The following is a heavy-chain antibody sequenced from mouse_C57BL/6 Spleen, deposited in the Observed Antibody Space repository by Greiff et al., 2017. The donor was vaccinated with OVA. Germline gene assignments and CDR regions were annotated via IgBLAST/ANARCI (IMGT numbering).Heavy chain of an antibody. Sequence: EVQLQESGPGLVKPSQSLSLTCSVTGYSITSGYYWNWIRQFPGNKLEWMGYISYDGSNNYNPSLKNRISITRDTSKNQFFLKLNSVTTEDTATYYCARDDGYYVFAYWGQGTLVTVSA. CDR2: ISYDGSN. D-gene: IGHD2-3*01. CDR1: GYSITSGYY. V-gene: IGHV3-6*01. CDR3: ARDDGYYVFAY. J-gene: IGHJ3*01.